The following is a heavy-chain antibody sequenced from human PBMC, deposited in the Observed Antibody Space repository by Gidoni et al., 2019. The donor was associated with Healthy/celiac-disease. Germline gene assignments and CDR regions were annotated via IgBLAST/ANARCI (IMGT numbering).Heavy chain of an antibody. CDR3: ASRALIEWRGDFDY. D-gene: IGHD3-3*01. Sequence: QVQLVQSGAEVKKPGASVTVSCKAYGNTFTGYYMHWVRQAPGQGLEWLGRLNPKSGGTNYAQKFKGRVTMTRDTSISTAYMELSRLRSDDTAVYYCASRALIEWRGDFDYWGQGTLVTVSS. V-gene: IGHV1-2*06. CDR2: LNPKSGGT. J-gene: IGHJ4*02. CDR1: GNTFTGYY.